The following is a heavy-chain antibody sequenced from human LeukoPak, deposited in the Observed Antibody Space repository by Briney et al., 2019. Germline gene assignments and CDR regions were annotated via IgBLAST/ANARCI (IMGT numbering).Heavy chain of an antibody. CDR2: INPNSGGT. CDR3: ARGAYDWSPTHHPYYYGMDV. V-gene: IGHV1-2*04. J-gene: IGHJ6*02. CDR1: GYTFTGYY. Sequence: GASVKVSCKASGYTFTGYYMHWVRQAPGQGLEWMGWINPNSGGTNYAQKFQGWVTMTRDTSISTAYMELSRLRSDDTAVYYCARGAYDWSPTHHPYYYGMDVWGQGTTVTVSS. D-gene: IGHD1-1*01.